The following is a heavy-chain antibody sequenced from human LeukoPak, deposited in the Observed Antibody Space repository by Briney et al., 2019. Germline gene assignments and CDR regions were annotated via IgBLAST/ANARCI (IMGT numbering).Heavy chain of an antibody. CDR3: ARKYGFSYGYYFDY. Sequence: SETLSLTCAVFGGSISSSNWWRWVRLPPGKGLEWIGEIYHSGSTNYNPSLKSRVTISVDKSKNQFSLKLSSVTAADTAVYYCARKYGFSYGYYFDYWGQGTLVTVSS. D-gene: IGHD5-18*01. V-gene: IGHV4-4*02. CDR2: IYHSGST. CDR1: GGSISSSNW. J-gene: IGHJ4*02.